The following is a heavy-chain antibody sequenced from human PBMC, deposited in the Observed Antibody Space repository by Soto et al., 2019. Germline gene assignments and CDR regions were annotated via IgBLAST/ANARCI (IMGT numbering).Heavy chain of an antibody. Sequence: GASVKVSCKASGYTFTGYYMHWVRQAPGQGLEWMGWINPNSGGTNYAQKFQGWVTMTRDTSISTAYMELSRLRSDDTAVYYCARDIRPTLRYFDWSQRYYYYGMDVWGQGTTDTVSS. CDR2: INPNSGGT. CDR1: GYTFTGYY. V-gene: IGHV1-2*04. CDR3: ARDIRPTLRYFDWSQRYYYYGMDV. J-gene: IGHJ6*02. D-gene: IGHD3-9*01.